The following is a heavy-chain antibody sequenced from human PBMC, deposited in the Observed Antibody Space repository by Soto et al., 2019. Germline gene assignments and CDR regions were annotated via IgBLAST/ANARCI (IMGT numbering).Heavy chain of an antibody. D-gene: IGHD5-18*01. CDR1: ELSSSTHA. CDR2: ISGTDGGA. Sequence: EVHLLESGGGLVQPGGSLRLSCAASELSSSTHAMTWVRQAPGKGLEWVSGISGTDGGAYYADSVKGRFTISRDNSRSTLYLQMNSLRVEDTAVYYCASGGLHGYTNGGLSYFHSWGQGTLVTVSS. J-gene: IGHJ4*02. CDR3: ASGGLHGYTNGGLSYFHS. V-gene: IGHV3-23*01.